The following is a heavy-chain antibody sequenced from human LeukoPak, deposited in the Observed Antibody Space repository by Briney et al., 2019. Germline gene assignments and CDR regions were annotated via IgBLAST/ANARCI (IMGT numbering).Heavy chain of an antibody. CDR3: ATVRGYSFDY. CDR1: GFTFSSYA. J-gene: IGHJ4*02. CDR2: ISGSGGGT. Sequence: GGSLRLSCPASGFTFSSYAMSWVRQAPGKGLEWVSTISGSGGGTYYADSVKGRFTISRDNSKNTLYLQMNSLRAEDTALYYCATVRGYSFDYWGQGTVVTVSS. D-gene: IGHD5-18*01. V-gene: IGHV3-23*01.